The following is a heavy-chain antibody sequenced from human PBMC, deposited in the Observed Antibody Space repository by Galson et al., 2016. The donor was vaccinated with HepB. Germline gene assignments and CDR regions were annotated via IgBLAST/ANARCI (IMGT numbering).Heavy chain of an antibody. CDR2: IHYSGST. CDR1: GGSISSIPYY. V-gene: IGHV4-39*02. J-gene: IGHJ4*02. Sequence: SETLSLTCTVSGGSISSIPYYWGWVRQPPGKGLEWIGSIHYSGSTYYNPSLKSRVTISADTSKNHFSLRLSSVTAADTAVYYCARLDGRPFCSGGDCYTHRVDNWGQGTLVTISS. D-gene: IGHD2-15*01. CDR3: ARLDGRPFCSGGDCYTHRVDN.